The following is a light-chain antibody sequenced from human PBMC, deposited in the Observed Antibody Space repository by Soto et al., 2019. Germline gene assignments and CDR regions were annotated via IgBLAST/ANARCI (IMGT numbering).Light chain of an antibody. CDR3: PSYTTSSTHWV. CDR1: SSDVGGYNY. V-gene: IGLV2-14*01. J-gene: IGLJ3*02. CDR2: EVS. Sequence: QSVLTQPASVSGSPGQSITISCTGTSSDVGGYNYVSWYQQHPDKAPKLMIYEVSNRPSGVSNRFSGSKSGNTASLTISGLQDEDEADDYCPSYTTSSTHWVFGGGTKLTVL.